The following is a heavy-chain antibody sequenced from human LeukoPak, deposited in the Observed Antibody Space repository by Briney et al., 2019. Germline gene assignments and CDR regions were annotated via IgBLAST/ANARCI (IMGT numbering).Heavy chain of an antibody. D-gene: IGHD2-2*01. CDR3: ARLDIVVVPAATPAYFDY. J-gene: IGHJ4*02. CDR1: GGSISSGSYY. CDR2: IYTSGST. Sequence: SQTLSLTCTVSGGSISSGSYYWSWIRQPAGKGLEWIGRIYTSGSTNYNPSLKSRVTISVDTSKNQFSLKLSSVTAADTAVYYCARLDIVVVPAATPAYFDYWGQGTLVTVSS. V-gene: IGHV4-61*02.